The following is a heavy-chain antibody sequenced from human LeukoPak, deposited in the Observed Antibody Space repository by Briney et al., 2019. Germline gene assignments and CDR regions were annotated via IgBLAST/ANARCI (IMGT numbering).Heavy chain of an antibody. Sequence: GRSLRLSCAASGFTFSSYGMHWVRQAPGKGLEWVAFIRYDGSNKYYADSVKGRFTISRDNSKNTLYLQMNSLRAEDTAVYYCAKDQIVIAVAENWFDPWGQGTLVTVSS. J-gene: IGHJ5*02. CDR2: IRYDGSNK. CDR3: AKDQIVIAVAENWFDP. D-gene: IGHD6-19*01. CDR1: GFTFSSYG. V-gene: IGHV3-30*02.